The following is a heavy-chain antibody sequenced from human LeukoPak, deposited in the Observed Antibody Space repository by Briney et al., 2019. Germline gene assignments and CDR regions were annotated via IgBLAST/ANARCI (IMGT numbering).Heavy chain of an antibody. CDR1: GFTFGNCS. CDR2: INWNGGST. Sequence: GGSLRLSCAASGFTFGNCSMSWVRQAPGKGLEWVSGINWNGGSTGYADSVEGRFTISRDNAKNSQYLQMNSLRVEDTAVYYCSRAQTYGDSRLLLDYWGQGTLVTVSS. D-gene: IGHD2-21*02. J-gene: IGHJ4*02. CDR3: SRAQTYGDSRLLLDY. V-gene: IGHV3-20*04.